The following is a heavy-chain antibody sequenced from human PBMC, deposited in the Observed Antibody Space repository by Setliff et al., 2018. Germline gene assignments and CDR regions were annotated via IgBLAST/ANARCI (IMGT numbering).Heavy chain of an antibody. CDR3: VKASSDLSMAYFDL. Sequence: GGSLRLSCAASGFTFSSYGMHWVRQAPGKGLEWVAVIYHDGGNKYYADSVKGRFTIPRDNSKNTLYLQMSSLRSEDTAVYYCVKASSDLSMAYFDLWGQGTLVTVSS. V-gene: IGHV3-33*03. CDR2: IYHDGGNK. CDR1: GFTFSSYG. D-gene: IGHD3-16*02. J-gene: IGHJ4*02.